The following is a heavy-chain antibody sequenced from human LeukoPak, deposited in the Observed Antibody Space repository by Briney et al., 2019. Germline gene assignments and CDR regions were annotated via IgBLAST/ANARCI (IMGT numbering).Heavy chain of an antibody. CDR2: IVVGSGNT. CDR1: GFTFTSSA. J-gene: IGHJ4*02. D-gene: IGHD5-12*01. Sequence: SVKVSCKASGFTFTSSAIQWVRQARGQRLEWIGWIVVGSGNTKYAQKFQERVTITRDMSTSTAYIELSSLRSEDTAVYYCAAFIVPTSNFVDYWGQGTLVTVSS. V-gene: IGHV1-58*02. CDR3: AAFIVPTSNFVDY.